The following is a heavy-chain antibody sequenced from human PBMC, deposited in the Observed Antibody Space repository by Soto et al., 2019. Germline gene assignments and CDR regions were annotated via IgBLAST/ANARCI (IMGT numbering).Heavy chain of an antibody. D-gene: IGHD6-6*01. V-gene: IGHV6-1*01. Sequence: SQTLSLTCAISGDSVSSNSGAWNWIRQSPSRGLEWLGRTYYRSKWYNDYAVSVKSRITINPDTSKNQFSLQLNSVTPEDTAVYYCAREYSSSLGGAFDIWGQGTMVTVSS. CDR3: AREYSSSLGGAFDI. CDR2: TYYRSKWYN. J-gene: IGHJ3*02. CDR1: GDSVSSNSGA.